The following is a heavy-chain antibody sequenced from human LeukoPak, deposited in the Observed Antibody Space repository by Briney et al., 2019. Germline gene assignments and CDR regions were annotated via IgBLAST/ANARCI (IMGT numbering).Heavy chain of an antibody. CDR2: IIPIFGTA. CDR3: ARDVAGYSSSWYERTLWCFDL. J-gene: IGHJ2*01. D-gene: IGHD6-13*01. V-gene: IGHV1-69*05. CDR1: GGTFSSYA. Sequence: SVKVSCKASGGTFSSYAISWVRQAPGQGLEWMGRIIPIFGTANYAQKFQGRVTITTDESTSTAYMELSSLRSEDTAVYYCARDVAGYSSSWYERTLWCFDLWGRGTLVTVSS.